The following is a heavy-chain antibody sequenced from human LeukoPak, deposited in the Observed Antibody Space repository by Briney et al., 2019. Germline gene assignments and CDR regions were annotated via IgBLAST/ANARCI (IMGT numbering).Heavy chain of an antibody. V-gene: IGHV4-61*02. Sequence: KASQTLSLTCTVSGGSISSGSYYWSWIRQPAGKGLEWIGRIYTSGSTNYNPSLKSRVTISVDTSKNQFSLKLSSVTAADTAVYYCAKDRWTEVDAFDIWGQGTMVTVSS. CDR1: GGSISSGSYY. J-gene: IGHJ3*02. CDR2: IYTSGST. CDR3: AKDRWTEVDAFDI. D-gene: IGHD1-1*01.